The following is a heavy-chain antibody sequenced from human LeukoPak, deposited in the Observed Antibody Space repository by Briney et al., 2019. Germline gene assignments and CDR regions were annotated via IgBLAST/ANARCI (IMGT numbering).Heavy chain of an antibody. CDR3: AKGAYIVAYIDY. V-gene: IGHV3-33*06. Sequence: GGSLRLSCAASGFTFSSYGMHWVRQAPGKGLEWVAVIWYDGSNKYYADSVKGRFTISRDNSKNTLYLQMNSLRAEDTAVYYCAKGAYIVAYIDYWGQGTLVTVSS. D-gene: IGHD5-12*01. CDR2: IWYDGSNK. J-gene: IGHJ4*02. CDR1: GFTFSSYG.